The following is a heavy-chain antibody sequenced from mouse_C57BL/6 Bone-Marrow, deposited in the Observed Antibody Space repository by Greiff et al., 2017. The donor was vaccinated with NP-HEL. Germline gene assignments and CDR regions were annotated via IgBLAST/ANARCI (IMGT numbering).Heavy chain of an antibody. J-gene: IGHJ3*01. CDR1: GYTFTSYW. CDR2: IDPSDSET. D-gene: IGHD2-3*01. Sequence: QVQLQHPGAELVRPGSSVKLSCKASGYTFTSYWMHWVKQRPIQGLEWIGNIDPSDSETHYNQKFKDKATLTVDKSSSTAYMQLSSLTSEDSAVYYCARGDGYYGPWFAYWGQGTLVTVSA. CDR3: ARGDGYYGPWFAY. V-gene: IGHV1-52*01.